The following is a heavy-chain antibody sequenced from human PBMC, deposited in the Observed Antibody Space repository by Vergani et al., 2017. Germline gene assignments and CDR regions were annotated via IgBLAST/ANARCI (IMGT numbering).Heavy chain of an antibody. D-gene: IGHD3-3*01. CDR2: INPNSGGT. V-gene: IGHV1-2*04. CDR1: GYTFTGYY. CDR3: ARGVPTIFGVVFPPAYYYYYMDV. J-gene: IGHJ6*03. Sequence: QVQLVQSGAEVKKPGASVKVSCKASGYTFTGYYMHWVRQAPGQGLEWMGWINPNSGGTNYAQKFQGWVTMTRDTSISTDYMELSRLRSDDTAVYYCARGVPTIFGVVFPPAYYYYYMDVWGKGTTVTVAS.